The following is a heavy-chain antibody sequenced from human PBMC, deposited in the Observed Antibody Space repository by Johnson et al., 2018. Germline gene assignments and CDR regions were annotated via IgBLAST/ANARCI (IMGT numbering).Heavy chain of an antibody. CDR2: ISSSTSYI. CDR3: ARKVQQLVPPYYYYGMDV. V-gene: IGHV3-21*01. Sequence: VQLVESGGGLVKPGGSLGLSCAASGFTFSSYSMNWVRQAPGKGLEWVSSISSSTSYIYYADSVKGRFTISRDNAKNSLYLQMNSLRAEDTAVYYCARKVQQLVPPYYYYGMDVWGQGTTVTVSS. D-gene: IGHD6-6*01. CDR1: GFTFSSYS. J-gene: IGHJ6*02.